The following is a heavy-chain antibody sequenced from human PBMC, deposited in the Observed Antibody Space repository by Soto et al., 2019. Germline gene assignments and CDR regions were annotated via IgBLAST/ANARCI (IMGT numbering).Heavy chain of an antibody. CDR2: IIPIFGTA. CDR1: GGTFSSYA. V-gene: IGHV1-69*13. CDR3: AKGLWFGETADAFDI. J-gene: IGHJ3*02. D-gene: IGHD3-10*01. Sequence: ASVKVSCKASGGTFSSYAISWVRQAPGQGLEWMGGIIPIFGTANYAQKFQGRVTITADESTSTAYMELSSLRSEDTAVYYCAKGLWFGETADAFDIWGQGTMVTVSS.